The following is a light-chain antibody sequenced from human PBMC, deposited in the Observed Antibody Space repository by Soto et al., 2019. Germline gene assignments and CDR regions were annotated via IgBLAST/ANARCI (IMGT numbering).Light chain of an antibody. CDR2: AAS. V-gene: IGKV1-39*01. CDR3: QQYYSYRWT. Sequence: DIQMTQSPSSLSASVEDRVIITCRASQSISNHLNWYQQKPGKAPKLLIYAASTLQSGVPSRFSGSGSGTDFALTISCLQSEDFATYYCQQYYSYRWTFGQGTKVDIK. CDR1: QSISNH. J-gene: IGKJ1*01.